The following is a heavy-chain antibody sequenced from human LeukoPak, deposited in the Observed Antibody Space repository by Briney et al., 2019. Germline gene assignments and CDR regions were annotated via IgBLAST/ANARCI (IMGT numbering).Heavy chain of an antibody. CDR3: ARSWDRDAFDI. Sequence: PSETLSLTCIVSGGSISSSIYYWAWVRQPPGKGLEWIGTVFYNGATQYSPSLRSRVTISIDTSTNQFSLKLTSVTAADTAVYYCARSWDRDAFDIWGQGTMVTVSS. V-gene: IGHV4-39*07. CDR1: GGSISSSIYY. D-gene: IGHD6-13*01. CDR2: VFYNGAT. J-gene: IGHJ3*02.